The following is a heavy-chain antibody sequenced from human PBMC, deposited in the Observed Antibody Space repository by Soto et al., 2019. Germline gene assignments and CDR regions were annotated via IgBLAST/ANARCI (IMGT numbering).Heavy chain of an antibody. CDR2: ISYDGSNK. CDR3: ARDQLVVVAATPRYYYYGMDV. D-gene: IGHD2-15*01. J-gene: IGHJ6*02. CDR1: GFTFSSYA. V-gene: IGHV3-30-3*01. Sequence: GGSLRLSCAASGFTFSSYAMHWVRQAPGKGLEWVAVISYDGSNKYYADSVKGRFTISRDNSKNTLYLQMNSLRAEDTAVCYCARDQLVVVAATPRYYYYGMDVWGQGTTVTVSS.